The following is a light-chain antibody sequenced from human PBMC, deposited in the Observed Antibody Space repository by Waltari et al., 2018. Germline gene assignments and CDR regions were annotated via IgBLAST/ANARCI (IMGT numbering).Light chain of an antibody. CDR3: LQLNSYPLT. J-gene: IGKJ4*01. CDR2: AAS. Sequence: DIQFTQSPSFLSAAVRDRVTITCRASQGISNYLAWYQQKPGKAPKLLISAASTLQSGVPSRFSGSGSETEFTLTISSLQPEDFATYFCLQLNSYPLTFGGGTNVEIK. V-gene: IGKV1-9*01. CDR1: QGISNY.